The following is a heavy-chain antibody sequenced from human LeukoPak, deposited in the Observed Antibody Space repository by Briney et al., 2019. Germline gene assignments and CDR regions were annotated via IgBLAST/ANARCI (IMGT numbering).Heavy chain of an antibody. Sequence: SETLSLTCAVYGGSFSGYYWSWIRQPPGKGLEWIGEINHSGSTNYNPSLKSRVTISVDTSKNQFSLKLSSVTAADTAAYYCAGSYYYDSSGSDAFDIWGQGTMVTVSS. V-gene: IGHV4-34*01. J-gene: IGHJ3*02. D-gene: IGHD3-22*01. CDR1: GGSFSGYY. CDR2: INHSGST. CDR3: AGSYYYDSSGSDAFDI.